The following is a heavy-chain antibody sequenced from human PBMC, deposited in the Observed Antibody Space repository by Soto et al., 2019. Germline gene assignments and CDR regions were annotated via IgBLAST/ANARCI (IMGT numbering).Heavy chain of an antibody. J-gene: IGHJ4*02. CDR1: GGSISPYY. D-gene: IGHD4-17*01. Sequence: QVQLLESGPGLVNPSQTLSLSCAVSGGSISPYYWSWLRQSPGKGLEWLGYIYYTGTADYNPSRENRGTLSVDTSANRFSLELTSVTAADTAVYYCARQPADGDYGDYFEFWGPGILVTVSS. V-gene: IGHV4-59*01. CDR3: ARQPADGDYGDYFEF. CDR2: IYYTGTA.